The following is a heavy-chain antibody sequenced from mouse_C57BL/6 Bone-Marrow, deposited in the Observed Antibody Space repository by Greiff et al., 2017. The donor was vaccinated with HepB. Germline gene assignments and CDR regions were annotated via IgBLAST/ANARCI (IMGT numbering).Heavy chain of an antibody. Sequence: VQLQQSGAELARPGASVKLSCKASGYTFTSYGISWVKQRTGQGLEWIGEIYPRSGNTYYNEKFKGKATLTADKSSSTAYMELRSLTSEDSAVYFCARLDDYSWFAYWGQGTLVTVSA. D-gene: IGHD2-4*01. V-gene: IGHV1-81*01. CDR2: IYPRSGNT. CDR1: GYTFTSYG. CDR3: ARLDDYSWFAY. J-gene: IGHJ3*01.